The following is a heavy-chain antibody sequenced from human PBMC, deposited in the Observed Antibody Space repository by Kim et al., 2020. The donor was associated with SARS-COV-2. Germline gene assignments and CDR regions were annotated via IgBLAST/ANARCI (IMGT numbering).Heavy chain of an antibody. CDR3: ARDYYGSGSYYGDY. Sequence: GGSLRLSCAASGFTFSSYSMNWVRQAPGKGLEWVSYISSSSSTIYYADSVKGRFTISRDNAKNSLYLQMNSLRDEDTAVYYCARDYYGSGSYYGDYWGQGTLVTVSS. V-gene: IGHV3-48*02. J-gene: IGHJ4*02. CDR1: GFTFSSYS. D-gene: IGHD3-10*01. CDR2: ISSSSSTI.